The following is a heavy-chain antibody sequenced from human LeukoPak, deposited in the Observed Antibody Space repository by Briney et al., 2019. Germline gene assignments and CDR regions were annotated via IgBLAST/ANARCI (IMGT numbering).Heavy chain of an antibody. V-gene: IGHV3-48*02. J-gene: IGHJ6*02. CDR1: GFIFSSYS. CDR2: ISSSGNTI. CDR3: AIGTGYYGSGSPHGMDV. D-gene: IGHD3-10*01. Sequence: GGSLRLSCAASGFIFSSYSMNWVRQAPGKGLEWVSYISSSGNTIYYADSVKGRFTISRDNAKNSLYLQMDSLRDEDTAVYYCAIGTGYYGSGSPHGMDVWGQGTTVTVSS.